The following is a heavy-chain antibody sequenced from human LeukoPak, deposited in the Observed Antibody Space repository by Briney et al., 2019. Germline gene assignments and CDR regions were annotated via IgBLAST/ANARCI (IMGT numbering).Heavy chain of an antibody. CDR3: AKDGRALRYYYDSSGYFNAFDI. J-gene: IGHJ3*02. D-gene: IGHD3-22*01. Sequence: GGSLRPSCAASGFTFSSYAMSWVRQAPGKGLEWVSAISGSGGSTYYADSVKGRFTISRDNSKNTLYLQMNSLRAEDTAVYYCAKDGRALRYYYDSSGYFNAFDIWGQGTMVTVSS. CDR2: ISGSGGST. CDR1: GFTFSSYA. V-gene: IGHV3-23*01.